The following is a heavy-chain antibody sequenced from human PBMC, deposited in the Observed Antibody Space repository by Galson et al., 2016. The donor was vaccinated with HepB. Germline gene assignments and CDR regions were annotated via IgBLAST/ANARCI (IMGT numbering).Heavy chain of an antibody. CDR2: INWNTGNI. CDR1: GFTFGNYA. Sequence: SLRLSCAASGFTFGNYAMHWVRQAPGKGLEWVSGINWNTGNIVYADSVKGRFTISRDNAKNSLFLQMNSLRPEDTALYYCAKDTSYSSSWFYFDYWGQGALVTVSS. V-gene: IGHV3-9*01. J-gene: IGHJ4*02. D-gene: IGHD6-13*01. CDR3: AKDTSYSSSWFYFDY.